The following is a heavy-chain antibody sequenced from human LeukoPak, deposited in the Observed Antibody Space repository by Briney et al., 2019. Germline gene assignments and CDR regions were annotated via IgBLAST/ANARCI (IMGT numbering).Heavy chain of an antibody. Sequence: SGPTLVKPTQTLTLTCTFSGFSLSTSGVGVGWIRQPPGKALEWLALIYWNDDKRYSPSLKSRLTITKDTSKNQEVLTMTNMDPVDTATYYCAHLVDSYCSSTSCYTNYDFWSGFNWFDPWGQGTLVTVSS. D-gene: IGHD2-2*02. CDR1: GFSLSTSGVG. CDR2: IYWNDDK. CDR3: AHLVDSYCSSTSCYTNYDFWSGFNWFDP. V-gene: IGHV2-5*01. J-gene: IGHJ5*02.